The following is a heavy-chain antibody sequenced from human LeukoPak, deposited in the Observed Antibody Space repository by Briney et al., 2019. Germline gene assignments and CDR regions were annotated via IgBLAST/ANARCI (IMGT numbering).Heavy chain of an antibody. J-gene: IGHJ5*02. CDR3: VSAYPFGGFFDP. CDR1: GVTPSRNY. Sequence: PLGALRLSCVAPGVTPSRNYIYSVRQAPRERLEWVSFISVISSYIYYADSVKCRFPISRQNANDSLYLKIRSLTTEDSTMYCCVSAYPFGGFFDPWGQG. D-gene: IGHD3-10*01. V-gene: IGHV3-21*01. CDR2: ISVISSYI.